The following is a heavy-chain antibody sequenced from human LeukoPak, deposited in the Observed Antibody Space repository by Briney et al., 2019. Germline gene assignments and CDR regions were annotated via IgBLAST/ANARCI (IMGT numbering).Heavy chain of an antibody. CDR1: GFPFSSYG. V-gene: IGHV3-30*03. Sequence: GGSLRLSCAPCGFPFSSYGTHSVRQAPGKGLEWVAVISYDGSNKYYADSVKGRFTISRDNSKNTLYLQMNSLRAEDTALYYCARNIFRGAGPIDYWGQGTLVTVSS. D-gene: IGHD3-10*01. CDR3: ARNIFRGAGPIDY. J-gene: IGHJ4*02. CDR2: ISYDGSNK.